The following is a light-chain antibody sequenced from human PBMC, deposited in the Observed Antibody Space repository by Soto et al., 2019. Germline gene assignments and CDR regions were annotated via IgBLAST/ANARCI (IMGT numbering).Light chain of an antibody. V-gene: IGKV3-15*01. J-gene: IGKJ1*01. CDR2: GAS. CDR3: QQYNNWPWT. Sequence: EIVMTHSPATLSVSPGGRATLSFRSSQSISDTLAWYQQKPGQAPRLLIHGASTRATGFPARFSGSGSGTDFTLTISSLQSEDFAVYYCQQYNNWPWTFGQGTKVDIK. CDR1: QSISDT.